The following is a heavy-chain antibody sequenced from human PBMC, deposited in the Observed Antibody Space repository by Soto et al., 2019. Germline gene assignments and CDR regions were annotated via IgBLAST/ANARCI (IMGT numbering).Heavy chain of an antibody. CDR2: TSAYNGNT. J-gene: IGHJ6*02. CDR3: ARDRCSGGSGRPYYYYGMDV. V-gene: IGHV1-18*04. D-gene: IGHD2-15*01. CDR1: GYTLSSYG. Sequence: ASVKVSCKASGYTLSSYGISWVRQAPGQGLEWMGWTSAYNGNTNYAQKLQGRVTMTTDTSTSKAYMELRSLRSDDPAVYYCARDRCSGGSGRPYYYYGMDVWGQGPTVTVSS.